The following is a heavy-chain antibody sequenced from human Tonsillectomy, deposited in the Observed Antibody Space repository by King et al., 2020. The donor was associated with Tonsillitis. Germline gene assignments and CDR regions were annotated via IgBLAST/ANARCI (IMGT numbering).Heavy chain of an antibody. J-gene: IGHJ3*02. V-gene: IGHV1-8*01. CDR1: GYTFTSYD. CDR2: MNPNSGDT. Sequence: QLVQSGAEVKKPGAALKVSCKASGYTFTSYDMNWVRQATGQGIEWMGWMNPNSGDTGYAQKFQGRVTMTSNTSISTAYMELSSLRSEDTAVYYCVMPGIAAAGYDAFDIWGQGTRVTVSS. CDR3: VMPGIAAAGYDAFDI. D-gene: IGHD6-13*01.